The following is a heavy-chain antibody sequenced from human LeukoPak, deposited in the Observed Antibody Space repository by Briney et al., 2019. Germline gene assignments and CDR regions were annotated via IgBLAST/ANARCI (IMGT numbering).Heavy chain of an antibody. CDR2: IIGSGGRT. V-gene: IGHV3-23*01. CDR3: AKATSGYDYNYFDY. J-gene: IGHJ4*02. D-gene: IGHD5-12*01. Sequence: GGSLRLSCAASGFIFSNYAMSWVRQAPGKGLEWVSGIIGSGGRTYYADSVKGRFTISRDNSKNTLYLQMNSLRAEDTAVYYCAKATSGYDYNYFDYWGQGTLVTVSS. CDR1: GFIFSNYA.